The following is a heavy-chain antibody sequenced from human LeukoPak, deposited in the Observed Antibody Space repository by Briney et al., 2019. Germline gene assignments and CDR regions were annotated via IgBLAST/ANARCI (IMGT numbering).Heavy chain of an antibody. CDR3: ARDLRLQSDY. J-gene: IGHJ4*02. Sequence: GGSLRLSCAASGFTFDDYGLSWVRQAPGKGLEWVSGINWNGGSTGYADSVKGRFTISRDNAKKSLYLQMNSLRAEDTAVYYCARDLRLQSDYWGQGTLVTVSS. CDR2: INWNGGST. V-gene: IGHV3-20*04. CDR1: GFTFDDYG.